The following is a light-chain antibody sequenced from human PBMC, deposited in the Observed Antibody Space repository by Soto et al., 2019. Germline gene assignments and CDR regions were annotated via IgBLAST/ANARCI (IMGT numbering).Light chain of an antibody. V-gene: IGLV2-8*01. Sequence: QSVLTQPPSASGSPGQSVTISCTGTSSDVGGYNYVSWYQQHPGKAPKLMIYEVIKRPSGVPDRFSGSKSGNTASLTVSGLQAEDEGDYYCSSYAGSNLVFGGGTKLTVL. J-gene: IGLJ2*01. CDR1: SSDVGGYNY. CDR3: SSYAGSNLV. CDR2: EVI.